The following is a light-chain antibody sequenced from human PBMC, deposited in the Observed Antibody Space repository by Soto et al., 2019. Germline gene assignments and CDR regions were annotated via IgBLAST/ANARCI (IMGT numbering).Light chain of an antibody. Sequence: QSVLTQPASVSGSPGQSITISCTGTSSDVGGYESVSWYQQYPGKAPKLLIYEVGHRPSGVSNRFSASKSANTASLTISGLQADDEGDYYCLSYAGTTARLRVFGTGTKVTVL. CDR1: SSDVGGYES. CDR3: LSYAGTTARLRV. CDR2: EVG. J-gene: IGLJ1*01. V-gene: IGLV2-14*01.